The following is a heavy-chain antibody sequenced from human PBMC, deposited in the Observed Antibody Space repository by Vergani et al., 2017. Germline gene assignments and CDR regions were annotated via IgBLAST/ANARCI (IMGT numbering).Heavy chain of an antibody. J-gene: IGHJ3*02. CDR3: ARAANYYDSSGPPDAFDI. CDR1: GGSISSGGYY. D-gene: IGHD3-22*01. Sequence: QVQLQESGPGLVKPSQTLSLTCTVSGGSISSGGYYWSWIRQHPGKGLEWIGEINHSGSTNYNPSLKSRVTISVDTSKNQFSLKLSSVTAADTAVYYCARAANYYDSSGPPDAFDIWGQGTMVTVSS. V-gene: IGHV4-31*03. CDR2: INHSGST.